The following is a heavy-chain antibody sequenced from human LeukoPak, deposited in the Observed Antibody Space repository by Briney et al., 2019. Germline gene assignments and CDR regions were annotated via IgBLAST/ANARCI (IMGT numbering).Heavy chain of an antibody. D-gene: IGHD3-22*01. CDR2: IIPIFGTA. CDR1: GGTFSSYA. CDR3: ARGPGLVVVGTEYFQH. Sequence: SVKVSCKASGGTFSSYAISWVQQAPGQGLEWMGRIIPIFGTANYAQKFQGRVTITTDESTSTAYMELSSLRSEDTAVYYCARGPGLVVVGTEYFQHWGQGTLVTVSS. V-gene: IGHV1-69*05. J-gene: IGHJ1*01.